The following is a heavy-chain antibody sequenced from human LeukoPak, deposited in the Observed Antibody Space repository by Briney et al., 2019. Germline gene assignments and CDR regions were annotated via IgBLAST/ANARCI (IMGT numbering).Heavy chain of an antibody. CDR3: ARDYCSSTSCPYYYYMDV. CDR1: GGSFSGYY. Sequence: PSETLSLTCAVYGGSFSGYYWSWIRQPPGKGLEWIGEINHSGSTNYNPSLKSRVTISVDTSKNQFSLKLSSVTAADTAVYYCARDYCSSTSCPYYYYMDVWGKGTTVTVSS. D-gene: IGHD2-2*01. J-gene: IGHJ6*03. V-gene: IGHV4-34*01. CDR2: INHSGST.